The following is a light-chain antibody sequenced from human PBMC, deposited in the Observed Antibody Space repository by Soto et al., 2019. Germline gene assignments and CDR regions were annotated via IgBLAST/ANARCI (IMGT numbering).Light chain of an antibody. Sequence: DIPMTQSPSTLSASVGDRVTVTCRASQSISIWLAWYQQKPGKAPKLLIYHASNLGSGVPSRFFGSGSGTELTLIISSLQPDDFATYYCQQYNTYPWTFGQGTKVEIK. CDR3: QQYNTYPWT. CDR1: QSISIW. J-gene: IGKJ1*01. CDR2: HAS. V-gene: IGKV1-5*01.